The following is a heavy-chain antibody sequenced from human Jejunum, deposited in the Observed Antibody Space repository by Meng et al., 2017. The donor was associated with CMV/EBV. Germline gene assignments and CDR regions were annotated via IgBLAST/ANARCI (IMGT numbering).Heavy chain of an antibody. V-gene: IGHV1-2*06. CDR3: ARDASVTGYYYFDS. D-gene: IGHD3-9*01. CDR2: INPNSGDT. CDR1: GSTFTAYY. J-gene: IGHJ4*02. Sequence: KASGSTFTAYYIYWVRQAPGQGLEWMGRINPNSGDTNYAQKFQGRVTMTRDTSITTAYMELSGLKSDDTAVYFCARDASVTGYYYFDSWGQGTLVTVSS.